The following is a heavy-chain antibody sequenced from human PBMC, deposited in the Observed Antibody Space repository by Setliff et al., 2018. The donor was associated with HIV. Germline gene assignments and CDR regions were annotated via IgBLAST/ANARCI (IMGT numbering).Heavy chain of an antibody. J-gene: IGHJ6*03. CDR1: GYTFGIYD. V-gene: IGHV1-8*02. Sequence: ASVKVSCKASGYTFGIYDIYWVRQATGQGPEWMGWTNPDNGKTGYAQTFQGRVTMTKDTSTSTAYMELRGLRSEDTAVYYCARGGRRSYYNYFHMDVWGKGTTVTVSS. CDR2: TNPDNGKT. CDR3: ARGGRRSYYNYFHMDV.